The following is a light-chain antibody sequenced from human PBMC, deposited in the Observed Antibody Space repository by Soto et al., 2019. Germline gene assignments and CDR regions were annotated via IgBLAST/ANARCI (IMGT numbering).Light chain of an antibody. V-gene: IGKV1-5*03. CDR3: QQYKSFWT. CDR1: QTVSSW. J-gene: IGKJ1*01. CDR2: KAS. Sequence: DIQMTQSPSTLSASVGDRVTITCRASQTVSSWLAWYQQKPGKAPNLLIYKASTLQSGVPSRFSGSGSETEFTITISSLQPDDTATYYCQQYKSFWTFGQGTKVEIK.